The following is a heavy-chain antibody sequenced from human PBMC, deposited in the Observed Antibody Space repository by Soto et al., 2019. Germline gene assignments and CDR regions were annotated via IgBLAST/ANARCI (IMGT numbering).Heavy chain of an antibody. CDR2: IYYSGSS. CDR1: GGSISSGGYY. D-gene: IGHD2-8*01. J-gene: IGHJ4*02. V-gene: IGHV4-31*03. Sequence: QVQLQESSPGLVKPSQTLSLTCTVSGGSISSGGYYWSWIRQHPGKGLEWIGYIYYSGSSYYNPSLKSRVTISVDTSKNQFSLKLSSVTAADTAVYYCARVDLEVYAIGGIDYWGQGTLVTVSS. CDR3: ARVDLEVYAIGGIDY.